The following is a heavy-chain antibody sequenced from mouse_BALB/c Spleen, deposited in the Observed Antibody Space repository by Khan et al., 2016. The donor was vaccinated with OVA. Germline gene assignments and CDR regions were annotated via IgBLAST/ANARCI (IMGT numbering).Heavy chain of an antibody. V-gene: IGHV1-4*01. CDR3: ARRTTEYTMDY. D-gene: IGHD2-14*01. J-gene: IGHJ4*01. Sequence: QVQLKESGAELARPGASVKMSCKASGYTFTSNTMHWVKQRPGQGLEWIGYINPRSSYTNYNQKFKDKATLTADKSSSTAYMQLSSLTSEDSGVYYCARRTTEYTMDYWGQGTSVTVSS. CDR2: INPRSSYT. CDR1: GYTFTSNT.